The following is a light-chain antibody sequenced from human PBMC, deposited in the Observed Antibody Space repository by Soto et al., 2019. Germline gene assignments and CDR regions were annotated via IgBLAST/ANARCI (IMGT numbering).Light chain of an antibody. CDR3: SSFAGGGNPVL. CDR1: SSDVGGYNY. Sequence: QSALTQPPSASGSLGQSVTISCTGTSSDVGGYNYVSWHQQHPGKAPKVMIYEVTKRPPGVPDRFSGSKSGNTASLTVSGLHAEDEADDYCSSFAGGGNPVLLGGGTKVTVL. CDR2: EVT. J-gene: IGLJ2*01. V-gene: IGLV2-8*01.